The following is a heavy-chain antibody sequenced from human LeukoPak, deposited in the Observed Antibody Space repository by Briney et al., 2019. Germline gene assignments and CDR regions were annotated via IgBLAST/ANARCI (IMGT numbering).Heavy chain of an antibody. CDR3: AGQPGGKYSFDY. Sequence: SETLSLTCTVSGDSMNNYYWSCIRQPPGKGLEWIAYIYYSGGPNYNPSLKSRVTMSVDTSKSQFSLRLNSVTAADTPVYYCAGQPGGKYSFDYWGQGTLVTVSS. J-gene: IGHJ4*02. CDR2: IYYSGGP. D-gene: IGHD4-23*01. V-gene: IGHV4-59*08. CDR1: GDSMNNYY.